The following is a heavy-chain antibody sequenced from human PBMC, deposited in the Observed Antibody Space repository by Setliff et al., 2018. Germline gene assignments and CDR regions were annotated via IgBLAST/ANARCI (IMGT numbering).Heavy chain of an antibody. CDR2: ICGSGGSI. J-gene: IGHJ6*02. CDR1: GFTFSSYA. V-gene: IGHV3-23*01. Sequence: GGSLRLSCAASGFTFSSYAMSWVRQAPGKGLEWVSGICGSGGSIYYADSVKGRFTISRDNSKNTLYLQMNSLRAEDTAVYYCANPTRGTYYYYGMDVWGQGTTVTV. CDR3: ANPTRGTYYYYGMDV. D-gene: IGHD1-1*01.